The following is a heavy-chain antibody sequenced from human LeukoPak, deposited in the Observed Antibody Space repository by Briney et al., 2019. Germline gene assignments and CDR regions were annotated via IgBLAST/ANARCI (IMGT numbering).Heavy chain of an antibody. V-gene: IGHV3-30*18. D-gene: IGHD3-9*01. CDR1: GFTFSSYG. CDR2: ISYDGSNK. J-gene: IGHJ4*02. Sequence: GGSLRLSCAASGFTFSSYGMHWVRQAPGKGLEWVAAISYDGSNKYYADSVKGRFTISRDNSKNTLYLQMNSLRAEDTAVYYCAKAAELRYFDWSYYFDYWGQGTLVTVSS. CDR3: AKAAELRYFDWSYYFDY.